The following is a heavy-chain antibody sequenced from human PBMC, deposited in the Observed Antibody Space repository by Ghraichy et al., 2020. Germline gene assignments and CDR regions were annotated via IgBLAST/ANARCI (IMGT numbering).Heavy chain of an antibody. V-gene: IGHV1-58*01. Sequence: SVKVSCKASGFTFTSSAVQWVRQARGQRLEWIGWIVVGSGNTNYAQKFQERVTITRDMSTSTAYMELSSLRSEDTAVYYCAAGIQLWDYYYYGMDVWGQGTTVTVSS. J-gene: IGHJ6*02. CDR1: GFTFTSSA. CDR2: IVVGSGNT. CDR3: AAGIQLWDYYYYGMDV. D-gene: IGHD5-18*01.